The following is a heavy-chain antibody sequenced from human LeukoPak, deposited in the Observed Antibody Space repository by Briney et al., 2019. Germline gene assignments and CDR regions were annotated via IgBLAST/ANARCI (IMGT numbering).Heavy chain of an antibody. Sequence: PGGSLRLSCAASGFTFSSYGVHWVRQAPGKGLEWVAFIRYDGSNKYYADSVKGRFTISRDNSKNTLYLQMNSLRAEDTAVYYCAKDLNQRIQLWLPNFDYWGQGTLVTVSS. V-gene: IGHV3-30*02. CDR1: GFTFSSYG. D-gene: IGHD5-18*01. CDR3: AKDLNQRIQLWLPNFDY. J-gene: IGHJ4*02. CDR2: IRYDGSNK.